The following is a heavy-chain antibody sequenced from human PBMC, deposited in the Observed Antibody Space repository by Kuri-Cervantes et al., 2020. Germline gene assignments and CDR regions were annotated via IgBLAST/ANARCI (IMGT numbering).Heavy chain of an antibody. CDR2: INHRGST. D-gene: IGHD6-19*01. Sequence: SETLSLTCAVYGGSFSIYYWSWIRQPPGKGLEWIGEINHRGSTNYNPSLKSRVTISVDTSKNQFSLRLRSVTAADTGVYYCAKPRYTTGWYVSPNVWGRGTTVTVSS. CDR1: GGSFSIYY. CDR3: AKPRYTTGWYVSPNV. V-gene: IGHV4-34*01. J-gene: IGHJ6*04.